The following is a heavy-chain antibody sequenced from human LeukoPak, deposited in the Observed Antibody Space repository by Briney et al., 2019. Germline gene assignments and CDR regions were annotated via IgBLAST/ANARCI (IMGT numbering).Heavy chain of an antibody. CDR2: IYHSGST. J-gene: IGHJ6*03. D-gene: IGHD1-7*01. Sequence: PSETQSLTCAVSGYSISSGYYWGWIRQPPGKGLEWIGSIYHSGSTYYNPSLKSRVTISVDTSKNQFSLKLSSVTATDTAVYYCATGTTNYYYYMDVWGKGTTVTVSS. CDR3: ATGTTNYYYYMDV. CDR1: GYSISSGYY. V-gene: IGHV4-38-2*01.